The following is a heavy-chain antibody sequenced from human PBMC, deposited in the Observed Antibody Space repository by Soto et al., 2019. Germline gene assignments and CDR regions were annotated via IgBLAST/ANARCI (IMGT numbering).Heavy chain of an antibody. D-gene: IGHD2-15*01. V-gene: IGHV3-23*01. CDR3: AKGISGSSYSPSDF. Sequence: EVQLLESGGGLVQPGGSLRLSCAASGFTFSSTAIKWVRQAPGKGLEWVSVSGDITYYADSVKGRFTMSRDNPKNTVDLQMDSIRGDDTAVYYCAKGISGSSYSPSDFWGQGTPVTVSS. CDR1: GFTFSSTA. J-gene: IGHJ4*02. CDR2: SGDIT.